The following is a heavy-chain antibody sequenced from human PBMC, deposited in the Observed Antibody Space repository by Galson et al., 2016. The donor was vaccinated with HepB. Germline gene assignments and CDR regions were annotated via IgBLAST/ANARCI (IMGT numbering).Heavy chain of an antibody. CDR2: ISDNGDTI. V-gene: IGHV3-23*01. J-gene: IGHJ4*02. D-gene: IGHD3-9*01. CDR3: AKVSDHYDFLTGYYREVCFDY. CDR1: GFTFSSYA. Sequence: SLRLSCAASGFTFSSYALNWVRQAPGKGLEWVSSISDNGDTIYYADPVRGRFTISRDNSKNTLYLQMSSLRAEDTAVYFCAKVSDHYDFLTGYYREVCFDYWGQGTLVTVSS.